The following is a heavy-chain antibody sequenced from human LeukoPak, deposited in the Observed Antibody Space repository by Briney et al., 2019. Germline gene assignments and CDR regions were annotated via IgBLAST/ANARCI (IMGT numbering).Heavy chain of an antibody. V-gene: IGHV1-46*01. D-gene: IGHD3-3*01. CDR3: ARLRLGYDFWSGFYNWFDP. CDR2: INPSGGST. Sequence: ASVKVSCKASGYTFTSYYMHWVRRAPGQGLEWMGIINPSGGSTSYAQKFQGRVTMTRDTSTSTVYMELSSLRSEDTAVYYCARLRLGYDFWSGFYNWFDPWGQGTLVTVSS. J-gene: IGHJ5*02. CDR1: GYTFTSYY.